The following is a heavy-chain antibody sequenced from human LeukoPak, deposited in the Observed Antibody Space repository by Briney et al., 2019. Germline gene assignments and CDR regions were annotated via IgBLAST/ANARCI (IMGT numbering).Heavy chain of an antibody. D-gene: IGHD3-3*01. V-gene: IGHV3-30*02. J-gene: IGHJ5*02. CDR1: GFTFSSYG. CDR2: IRYDGGNK. Sequence: GGSLRLSCAASGFTFSSYGMHWVRQAPGKGLEWVAFIRYDGGNKYYADSVKGRFTISRDNSKNTLYLQMNSLRAEDTAVYYCAKDNLHYDFWSGYYEGGNWFDPWGQGTLVTVSS. CDR3: AKDNLHYDFWSGYYEGGNWFDP.